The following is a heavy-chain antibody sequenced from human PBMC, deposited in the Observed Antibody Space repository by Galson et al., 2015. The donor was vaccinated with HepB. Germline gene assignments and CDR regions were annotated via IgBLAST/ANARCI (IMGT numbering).Heavy chain of an antibody. J-gene: IGHJ4*02. CDR2: IRYDGSNK. Sequence: SLRLSCAASGFSFFNYGMHWVRQAPGKGLEWVAFIRYDGSNKYYGDSVKGRFTISRDISNKMVYLQMNSLRAEDTAVYYCAKDSSGPYTSIWYGNTLDYWGQGTLVTVSS. V-gene: IGHV3-30*02. CDR1: GFSFFNYG. CDR3: AKDSSGPYTSIWYGNTLDY. D-gene: IGHD6-13*01.